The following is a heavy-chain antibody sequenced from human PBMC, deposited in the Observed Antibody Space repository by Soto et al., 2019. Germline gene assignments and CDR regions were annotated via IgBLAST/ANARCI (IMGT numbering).Heavy chain of an antibody. Sequence: PXQTLSLPSAISGHSVSSNSAACNSIRHSPSRGLEWLGRTYYRSKWYNDYAVSVKSRITINPDTSKNQFSLQLNSVPPEDTSVYYCARDPITIFGVVITARRNYDYSGMEVWGQGTTLTVSS. CDR2: TYYRSKWYN. J-gene: IGHJ6*01. V-gene: IGHV6-1*01. D-gene: IGHD3-3*01. CDR3: ARDPITIFGVVITARRNYDYSGMEV. CDR1: GHSVSSNSAA.